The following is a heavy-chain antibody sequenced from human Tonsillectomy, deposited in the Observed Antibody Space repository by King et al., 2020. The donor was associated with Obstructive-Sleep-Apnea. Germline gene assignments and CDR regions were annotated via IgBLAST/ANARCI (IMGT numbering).Heavy chain of an antibody. J-gene: IGHJ6*02. D-gene: IGHD1-26*01. Sequence: VQLQESGPGLVKSSETLSLTCTVSGGSIRSYYWSWIRQPAGKGLEWIGRIYTSGSTNYNPSLKSRVTMSVDTSKNQFSLKLSSVTAADTAVYYCARVGETTYYYYGMDVWGQGTTVTVSS. CDR3: ARVGETTYYYYGMDV. V-gene: IGHV4-4*07. CDR2: IYTSGST. CDR1: GGSIRSYY.